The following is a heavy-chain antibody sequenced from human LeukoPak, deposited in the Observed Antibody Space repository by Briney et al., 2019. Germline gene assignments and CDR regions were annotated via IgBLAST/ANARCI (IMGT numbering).Heavy chain of an antibody. CDR3: ASSGIGHYYFDF. J-gene: IGHJ4*02. CDR1: GFTLSNYW. D-gene: IGHD3-10*01. V-gene: IGHV3-74*01. Sequence: SGGSLRLSCVASGFTLSNYWMHWLRQVPGKGLMWVARIPNDGRDTGYADSVKGRFTISRDDAKNTLFLQMNSLRAEDTAVYYCASSGIGHYYFDFWGQGALVTVSS. CDR2: IPNDGRDT.